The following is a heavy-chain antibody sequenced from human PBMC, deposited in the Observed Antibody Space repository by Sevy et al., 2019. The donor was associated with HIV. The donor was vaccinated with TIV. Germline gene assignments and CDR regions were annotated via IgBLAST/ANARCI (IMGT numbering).Heavy chain of an antibody. D-gene: IGHD1-26*01. Sequence: GVSLRLSCAASGFTFSDYYMSWIRQAPGKGLEWVSYISSSGSTIYYADSVKGRFTISRDNAKNSLYLQMNSLRAEDTAVFYCAGSGIVGATQGVSYFDYWGQGTLVTVSS. J-gene: IGHJ4*02. CDR2: ISSSGSTI. CDR3: AGSGIVGATQGVSYFDY. CDR1: GFTFSDYY. V-gene: IGHV3-11*01.